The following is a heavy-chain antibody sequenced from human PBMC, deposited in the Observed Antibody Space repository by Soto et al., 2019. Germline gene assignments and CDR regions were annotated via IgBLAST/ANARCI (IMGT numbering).Heavy chain of an antibody. J-gene: IGHJ4*02. CDR3: AKDVSGYSGYDQGYYFDY. CDR1: GFTFSSYA. Sequence: WRSLRLSCAASGFTFSSYAMSWVRQAPGKGLEWVSAISGSGGSTYYADSVKGRFTISRDNSKNTLYLQMNSLRAEDTAVYYCAKDVSGYSGYDQGYYFDYWGQGALVTVS. V-gene: IGHV3-23*01. CDR2: ISGSGGST. D-gene: IGHD5-12*01.